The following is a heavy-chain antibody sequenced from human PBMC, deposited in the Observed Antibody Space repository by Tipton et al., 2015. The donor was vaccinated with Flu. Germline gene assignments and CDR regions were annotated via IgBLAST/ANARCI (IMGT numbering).Heavy chain of an antibody. V-gene: IGHV4-34*01. CDR1: GGSLSAYY. CDR2: INHSGST. J-gene: IGHJ1*01. Sequence: TLSLTCAVSGGSLSAYYWSWIRQPPGKGLEWIGEINHSGSTNYNPSLKSRVTISVDTSKKQFSLKLTSVTAADTAVYYCARGSSWYLHFQHWGQGTLVTVSS. D-gene: IGHD6-13*01. CDR3: ARGSSWYLHFQH.